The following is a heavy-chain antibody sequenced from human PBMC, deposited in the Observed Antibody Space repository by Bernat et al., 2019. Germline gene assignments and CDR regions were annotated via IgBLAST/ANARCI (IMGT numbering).Heavy chain of an antibody. CDR2: INHSGST. CDR1: GGSFSGYY. V-gene: IGHV4-34*01. Sequence: QVQLQQWGAGLLKPSETLSLTCAVYGGSFSGYYWSWIRQPPGKGLEWIGEINHSGSTNYNPSLKSRVTISVDTSKNQFSLKLSSVTAADTAVYYCARGRGVVGPAANDYWGQGTLVTVSS. CDR3: ARGRGVVGPAANDY. J-gene: IGHJ4*02. D-gene: IGHD2-2*01.